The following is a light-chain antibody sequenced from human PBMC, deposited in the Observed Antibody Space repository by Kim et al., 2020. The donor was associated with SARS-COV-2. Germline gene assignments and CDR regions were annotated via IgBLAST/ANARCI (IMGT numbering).Light chain of an antibody. Sequence: AWGQTVTVSCQEDSLRIYYANWYQQERGQARLLVIYDKTNRPPGIPDRFSGSTSGNTASLTITGAQAEDEADYYCKSRDNSGNHYVFGTGTNVTVL. CDR1: SLRIYY. CDR3: KSRDNSGNHYV. V-gene: IGLV3-19*01. J-gene: IGLJ1*01. CDR2: DKT.